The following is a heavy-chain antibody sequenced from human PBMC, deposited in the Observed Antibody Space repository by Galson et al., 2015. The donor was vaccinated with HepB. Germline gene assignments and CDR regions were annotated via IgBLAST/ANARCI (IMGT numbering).Heavy chain of an antibody. CDR2: IYSGGST. Sequence: SLRLSCAASGFTASSNYMSWVRQAPGKGLEWVSVIYSGGSTYYADSVKGRFTISRDNSKNTLYLQMNSLRAEDTAVYYCASGDDAGMTWSDYYFDYWGQGTLVTVSS. D-gene: IGHD2-21*02. CDR3: ASGDDAGMTWSDYYFDY. V-gene: IGHV3-53*01. CDR1: GFTASSNY. J-gene: IGHJ4*02.